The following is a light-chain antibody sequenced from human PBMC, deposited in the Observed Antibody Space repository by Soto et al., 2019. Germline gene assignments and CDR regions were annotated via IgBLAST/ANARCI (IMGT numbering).Light chain of an antibody. CDR3: QQYGSSLPT. V-gene: IGKV3-20*01. CDR2: GAS. Sequence: EIVLTQSPGTLSLSPGERATLSCSASQSVSSSYLAWYQQKPGQAPRLLIYGASSRATGIPDRFSGSGSGTDFTLTISSLEPEDFAVYYCQQYGSSLPTFGQGTKVDIK. J-gene: IGKJ1*01. CDR1: QSVSSSY.